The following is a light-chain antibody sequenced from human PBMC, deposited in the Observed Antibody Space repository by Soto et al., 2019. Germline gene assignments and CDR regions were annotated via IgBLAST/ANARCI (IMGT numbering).Light chain of an antibody. CDR1: SSDVGGYNY. J-gene: IGLJ1*01. CDR2: EVT. CDR3: ASYAGRSNYV. Sequence: QSALTQPPSASGSPGQSVIISCTGTSSDVGGYNYVSWYQQHPGKAPQLLIYEVTRRPPGVPDRFSGSTSGNTASLTASGLQAEDEADSYCASYAGRSNYVFGAGTKLTVL. V-gene: IGLV2-8*01.